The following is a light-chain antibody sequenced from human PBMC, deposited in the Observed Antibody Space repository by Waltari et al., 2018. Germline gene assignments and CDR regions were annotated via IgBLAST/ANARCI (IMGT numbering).Light chain of an antibody. CDR3: QQYNSWPPYT. V-gene: IGKV3-15*01. Sequence: EIVMTHSPATLSVSPGERATISCRASQGVSSNLAWYQQKPGQAPRLLIYGASSRATGIPGRFSGSGSGTDFTLTISSLQSEDFAVYYCQQYNSWPPYTFGQGTKLQIK. CDR1: QGVSSN. J-gene: IGKJ2*01. CDR2: GAS.